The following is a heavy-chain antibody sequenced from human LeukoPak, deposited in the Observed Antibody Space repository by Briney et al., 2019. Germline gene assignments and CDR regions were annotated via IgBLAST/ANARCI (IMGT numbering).Heavy chain of an antibody. CDR2: IRSTANSYAP. D-gene: IGHD6-19*01. CDR1: GFTFSGSA. V-gene: IGHV3-73*01. Sequence: GGSLRLSRAASGFTFSGSAMHWVRQASGKGLEWVGRIRSTANSYAPAYAASVKGRFTISKDDSKTTAYLQMNSLKTEDTAVYYCTRHEGGSSGWFGPYWYFDLWGRGTLVTVSS. J-gene: IGHJ2*01. CDR3: TRHEGGSSGWFGPYWYFDL.